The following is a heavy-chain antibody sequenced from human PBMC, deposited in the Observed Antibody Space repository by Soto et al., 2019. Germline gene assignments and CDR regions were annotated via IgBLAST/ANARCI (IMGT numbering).Heavy chain of an antibody. V-gene: IGHV4-4*07. CDR1: GGAISPYY. J-gene: IGHJ5*02. CDR2: IYSSGST. Sequence: SETLSLTCTVSGGAISPYYWTWIRQPAGKGLEWIGRIYSSGSTKYNPSLQSRVTMSLDTSNNQFSLRLTSVTAADTAVYYCARGQRFSDWFDPWGQGTLVTVSS. D-gene: IGHD3-3*01. CDR3: ARGQRFSDWFDP.